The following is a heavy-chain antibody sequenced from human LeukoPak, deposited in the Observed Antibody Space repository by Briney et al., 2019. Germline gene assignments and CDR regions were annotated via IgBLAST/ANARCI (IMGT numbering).Heavy chain of an antibody. V-gene: IGHV3-30*02. Sequence: GSLRLSCEASAFSFSTYGMHWVRQAPGKGLEWVAFIQYDGGYNMYADSVKGRFTISRDNSNNMLYLQMNSLRTEDTAVYFCAKDFRVGARSFDYWGQGTLVTVSS. CDR3: AKDFRVGARSFDY. J-gene: IGHJ4*02. CDR2: IQYDGGYN. CDR1: AFSFSTYG. D-gene: IGHD1-26*01.